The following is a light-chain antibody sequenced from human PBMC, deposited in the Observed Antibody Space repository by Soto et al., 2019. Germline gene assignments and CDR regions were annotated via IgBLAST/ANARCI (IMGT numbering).Light chain of an antibody. Sequence: QSVLTQPPSVSGAPGQRVTISCTGSSSNIGAGFDVQWYQQLPGTAPKLLIYDNSNRPSGVPDRFTGSKSGTSASLAITGLQAEDEAEYYCQSYDSSLSGVVFGGGTKLTVL. V-gene: IGLV1-40*01. CDR3: QSYDSSLSGVV. CDR1: SSNIGAGFD. CDR2: DNS. J-gene: IGLJ2*01.